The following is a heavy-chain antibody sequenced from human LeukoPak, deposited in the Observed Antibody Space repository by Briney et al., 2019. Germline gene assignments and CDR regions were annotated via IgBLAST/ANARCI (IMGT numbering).Heavy chain of an antibody. CDR2: IHNSGRT. Sequence: SETLSLTCSVSGGSVSSYYWRWIRQSPGKGLEWIGYIHNSGRTNYNPSLKSRVTGFVDTSKNQVSLRLSSVTAADTAVYYCARHGNISSESYFDYWGQGALVTVSS. CDR1: GGSVSSYY. J-gene: IGHJ4*02. D-gene: IGHD4-23*01. V-gene: IGHV4-59*08. CDR3: ARHGNISSESYFDY.